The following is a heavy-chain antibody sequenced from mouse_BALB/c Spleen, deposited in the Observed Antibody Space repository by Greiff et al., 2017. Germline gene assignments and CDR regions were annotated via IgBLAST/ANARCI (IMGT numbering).Heavy chain of an antibody. CDR1: GFSLTSYG. J-gene: IGHJ4*01. V-gene: IGHV2-2*02. D-gene: IGHD1-2*01. Sequence: VKLMESGPGLVQPSQSLSITCTVSGFSLTSYGVHWVRQSPGKGLEWLGVIWSGGSTDYNAAFITRLSISKDNSKSQVFFKMNSLQANDTAIYYCARTTPGYYYAMDYWGQGTSVTVSS. CDR3: ARTTPGYYYAMDY. CDR2: IWSGGST.